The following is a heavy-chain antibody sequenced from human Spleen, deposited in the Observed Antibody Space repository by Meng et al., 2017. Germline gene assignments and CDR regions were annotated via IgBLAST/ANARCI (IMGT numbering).Heavy chain of an antibody. CDR3: ARNSPAARRAFDY. Sequence: SQTRSLTCAVYGGSFSGYYWSWIRQPPGKGLEWIGEINHSGSTNYNPSLKSRVTISVDTSKNQFSLKLSSVTAADTAVYYCARNSPAARRAFDYWGQGTLVTVSS. CDR1: GGSFSGYY. CDR2: INHSGST. V-gene: IGHV4-34*01. D-gene: IGHD6-6*01. J-gene: IGHJ4*02.